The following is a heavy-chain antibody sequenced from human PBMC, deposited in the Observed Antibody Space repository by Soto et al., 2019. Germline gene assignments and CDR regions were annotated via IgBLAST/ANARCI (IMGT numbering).Heavy chain of an antibody. CDR3: ARPKYSTSWYPFDH. CDR1: GYNFDIYW. V-gene: IGHV5-51*01. D-gene: IGHD1-26*01. Sequence: PGESLKISCEGSGYNFDIYWIGWVRQMPGKGLEWMGMVYPGDSRTTYSPSLEGHVTISADKSSETAYLEWRSLKASDTAIYYCARPKYSTSWYPFDHWGQGTLVTVSS. CDR2: VYPGDSRT. J-gene: IGHJ4*02.